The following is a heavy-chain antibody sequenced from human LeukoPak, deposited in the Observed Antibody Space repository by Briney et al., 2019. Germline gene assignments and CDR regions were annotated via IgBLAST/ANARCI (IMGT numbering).Heavy chain of an antibody. CDR3: ARRKSIAVGTTRSNYYYMDV. J-gene: IGHJ6*03. CDR2: ISAYNGNT. CDR1: GYTFTSYG. Sequence: ASVKVSCKASGYTFTSYGISWVRQAPGQGLEWMGWISAYNGNTNYAQKLQGRVTMTTDTSTSTAYMELRSLRSDDTAVYYCARRKSIAVGTTRSNYYYMDVWGKGTTVTISS. D-gene: IGHD6-19*01. V-gene: IGHV1-18*01.